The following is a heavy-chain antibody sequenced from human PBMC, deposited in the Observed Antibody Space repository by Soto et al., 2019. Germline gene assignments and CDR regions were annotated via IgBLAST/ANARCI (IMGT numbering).Heavy chain of an antibody. CDR2: IDTAGTT. CDR1: GGSMSSFY. J-gene: IGHJ6*02. V-gene: IGHV4-4*07. D-gene: IGHD3-22*01. Sequence: QVQLQESGPGLVKPSETLSLTCTVSGGSMSSFYWSWVRQPAGQGLEWIGRIDTAGTTNYSPSLRSRVTMSVDTSKRQISLHLTSVTAADTAVYSCASGSSGYYRSALAAWGQGTTVTVSS. CDR3: ASGSSGYYRSALAA.